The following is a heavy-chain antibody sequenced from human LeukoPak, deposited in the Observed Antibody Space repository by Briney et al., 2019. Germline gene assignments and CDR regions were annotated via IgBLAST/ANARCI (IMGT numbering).Heavy chain of an antibody. CDR3: TRPYSGDYAFDI. V-gene: IGHV4-59*08. Sequence: SETLSLTCTVSGGSISSFYWSWMRQAPGKGLEWIGYIYNSGTTIYNPSLQSRATISVDTSQNQISLRLSSVTAADTAVYYCTRPYSGDYAFDIWGQGTMVTVSS. J-gene: IGHJ3*02. CDR1: GGSISSFY. D-gene: IGHD4-17*01. CDR2: IYNSGTT.